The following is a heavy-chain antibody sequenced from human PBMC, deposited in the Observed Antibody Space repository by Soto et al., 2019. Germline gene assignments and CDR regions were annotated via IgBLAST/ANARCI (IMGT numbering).Heavy chain of an antibody. CDR3: ARDLGGYSGYAMDV. CDR2: IGTAGDP. J-gene: IGHJ6*02. V-gene: IGHV3-13*05. Sequence: GGSLRLSCAASGFSFVNYAMNWVRQAPGKGLEWVSAIGTAGDPYYPGSVKGRFTISRENAKNSLYLQMNSLRDEDTAVYYCARDLGGYSGYAMDVWGQGTTVTVSS. D-gene: IGHD5-12*01. CDR1: GFSFVNYA.